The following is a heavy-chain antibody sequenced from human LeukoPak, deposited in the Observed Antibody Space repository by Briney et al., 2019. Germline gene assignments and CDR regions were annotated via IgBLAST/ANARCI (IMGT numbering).Heavy chain of an antibody. CDR3: ARATSYGPPGGMDV. CDR1: GFTVSSKY. V-gene: IGHV3-66*01. Sequence: PGGSLRLSCAASGFTVSSKYMIWVRQAPGKGLEWVSVIYSGGSTYYADSVKGRVTISRDNSKNTPYLQMNSLRAEATAVYYCARATSYGPPGGMDVWGQGPTVTVSS. CDR2: IYSGGST. D-gene: IGHD2/OR15-2a*01. J-gene: IGHJ6*02.